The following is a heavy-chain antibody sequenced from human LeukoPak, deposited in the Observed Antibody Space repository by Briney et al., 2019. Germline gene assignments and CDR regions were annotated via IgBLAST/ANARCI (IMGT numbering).Heavy chain of an antibody. J-gene: IGHJ5*02. CDR1: GGTFSSYA. CDR2: IIPIFGTA. V-gene: IGHV1-69*05. D-gene: IGHD2-15*01. Sequence: SVKVSCKASGGTFSSYAISWVRQAPGKGLEWVGGIIPIFGTANYAQKFQGRVTITTDESTSTAYMELSSLRSEDTAVYYCARDRVWDDCRGGSCSEGGNWFDPWGQGTLVTVSS. CDR3: ARDRVWDDCRGGSCSEGGNWFDP.